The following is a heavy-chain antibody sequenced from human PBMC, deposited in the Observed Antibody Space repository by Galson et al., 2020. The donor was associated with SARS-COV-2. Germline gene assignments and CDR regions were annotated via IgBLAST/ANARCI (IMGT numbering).Heavy chain of an antibody. J-gene: IGHJ5*02. V-gene: IGHV1-24*01. CDR2: FDPEDGET. Sequence: ASVKVSCKVSGYTLTELSMHWVRQAPGKGLEWMGGFDPEDGETIYAQKFQGRVTMTEDTSTDTAYMELSSLRSEDTAVYYCATAAVAGTWEWFDPWGQGTLVTVSS. CDR1: GYTLTELS. CDR3: ATAAVAGTWEWFDP. D-gene: IGHD6-19*01.